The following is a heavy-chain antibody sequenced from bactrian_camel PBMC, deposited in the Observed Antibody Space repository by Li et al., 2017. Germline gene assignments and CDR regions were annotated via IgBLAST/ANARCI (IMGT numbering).Heavy chain of an antibody. CDR1: GLPYSNCA. J-gene: IGHJ4*01. V-gene: IGHV3S55*01. CDR2: ISCNGNT. D-gene: IGHD3*01. Sequence: VQLVESGGGSVQAVGSLRLSCVASGLPYSNCAMAWYRQAPGKERELVSSISCNGNTKYSDSVKGRFTISRDNAKNTIYLQMNSLQPDDTAMYYCAAELFPFADKFDCWSGSGALGQGTQVTVS.